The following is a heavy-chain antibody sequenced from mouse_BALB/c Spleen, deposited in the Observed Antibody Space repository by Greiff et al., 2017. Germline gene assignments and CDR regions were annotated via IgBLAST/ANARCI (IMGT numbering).Heavy chain of an antibody. CDR2: ISYDGSN. CDR1: GYSITSGYY. CDR3: ARANYYGSSLAWFAY. D-gene: IGHD1-1*01. Sequence: ESGPGLVKPSQSLSLTCSVTGYSITSGYYWNWIRQFPGNKLEWMGYISYDGSNNYNPSLKNRISITRDTSKNQFFLKLNSVTTEDTATYYCARANYYGSSLAWFAYWGQGTLVTVSA. J-gene: IGHJ3*01. V-gene: IGHV3-6*02.